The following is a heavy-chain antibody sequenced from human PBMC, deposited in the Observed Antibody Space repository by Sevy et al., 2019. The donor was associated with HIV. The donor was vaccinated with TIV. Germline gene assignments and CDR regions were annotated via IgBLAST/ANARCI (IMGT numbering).Heavy chain of an antibody. Sequence: ASVKVSCKASGGTFSSYAISWVRQAPGQGLEWMGGIIPIFGTANYAQKFQGRVTITADESTSTAYMELSSLRSEDTAVYYCARDTVAGTVRENWFDPWGQGTLVTVSS. V-gene: IGHV1-69*13. CDR3: ARDTVAGTVRENWFDP. D-gene: IGHD6-19*01. CDR1: GGTFSSYA. CDR2: IIPIFGTA. J-gene: IGHJ5*02.